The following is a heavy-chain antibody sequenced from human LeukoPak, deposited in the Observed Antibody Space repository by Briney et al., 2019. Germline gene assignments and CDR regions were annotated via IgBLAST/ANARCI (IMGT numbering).Heavy chain of an antibody. CDR3: AGQASSGWYEEEWFDP. J-gene: IGHJ5*02. V-gene: IGHV3-7*01. D-gene: IGHD6-19*01. Sequence: GGSLRLSCAASGFTFSSYWMSWVRQAPGKGLEWVANIKQDGSEKYYVDSVKGRFTISRDNAKNSLYLQMNSLRAEDTAVYYCAGQASSGWYEEEWFDPWGQGTLVTVSS. CDR1: GFTFSSYW. CDR2: IKQDGSEK.